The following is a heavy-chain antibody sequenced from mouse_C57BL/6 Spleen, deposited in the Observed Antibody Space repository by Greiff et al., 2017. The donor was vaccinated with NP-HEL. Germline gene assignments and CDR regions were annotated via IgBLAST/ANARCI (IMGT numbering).Heavy chain of an antibody. CDR1: GYTFTSYW. CDR3: ARSGYYPYWYFDV. Sequence: QVHVQQPGAELVRPGSSVKLSCKASGYTFTSYWMHWVKQRPIQGLEWIGNIDPSDSETNYNQKFKDKATLTVDKSSSTAYMQLSSLTSEDSAVYYCARSGYYPYWYFDVWGTGTTVTVSS. CDR2: IDPSDSET. D-gene: IGHD2-3*01. V-gene: IGHV1-52*01. J-gene: IGHJ1*03.